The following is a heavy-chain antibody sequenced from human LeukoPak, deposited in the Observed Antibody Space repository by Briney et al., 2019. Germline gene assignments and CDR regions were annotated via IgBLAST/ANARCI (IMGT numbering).Heavy chain of an antibody. J-gene: IGHJ4*02. Sequence: PGGSLRLSCAASGFTFSDYYTSWIRQAPGKGLEWVSYLSSSSSYTNYADSVKGRFTISRDNAKNSLYLQMNSLRAEDTAVYYCARIMITFGGVIGTCYFDYWGQGTLVTVSS. D-gene: IGHD3-16*02. CDR1: GFTFSDYY. CDR3: ARIMITFGGVIGTCYFDY. V-gene: IGHV3-11*06. CDR2: LSSSSSYT.